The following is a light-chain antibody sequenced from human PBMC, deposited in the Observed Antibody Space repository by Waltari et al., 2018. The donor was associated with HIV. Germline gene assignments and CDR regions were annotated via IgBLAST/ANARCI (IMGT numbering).Light chain of an antibody. Sequence: DIQMTQSPSSLSASVGDRVTITCRANQNINRYLNWYRQKPGKAPTLLIFGSSTLQSGVPSRFSASGSRIDFILTITGVQHEDFATYFCQQSQAIPATFGQGTK. J-gene: IGKJ2*01. V-gene: IGKV1-39*01. CDR3: QQSQAIPAT. CDR1: QNINRY. CDR2: GSS.